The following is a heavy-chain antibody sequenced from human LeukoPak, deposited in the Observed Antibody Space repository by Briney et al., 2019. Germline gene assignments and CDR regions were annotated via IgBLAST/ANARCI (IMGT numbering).Heavy chain of an antibody. CDR1: GFTFDDYS. D-gene: IGHD6-19*01. Sequence: PGKSLRLSCAASGFTFDDYSMHWVRQAPGKGLEWVSGISSNSGSIAYADSVKGRFTISRDNSKNTLYLQMNSLRAEDTAVYYCARVGYSSGWYRNWGQGTLVTVSS. CDR2: ISSNSGSI. CDR3: ARVGYSSGWYRN. V-gene: IGHV3-9*01. J-gene: IGHJ4*02.